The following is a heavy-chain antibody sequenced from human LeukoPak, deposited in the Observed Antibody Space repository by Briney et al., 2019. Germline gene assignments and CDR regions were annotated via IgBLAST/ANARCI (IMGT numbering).Heavy chain of an antibody. D-gene: IGHD6-19*01. CDR2: ISGSGGST. CDR1: GFTFSSYA. CDR3: AKCREQWMVCLLDY. Sequence: GGSLRLSCAASGFTFSSYAMSWVRQAPGKGLEWVSAISGSGGSTYYADSVKGRFTISRDNSKNTLYLQMNSLRAEDTAVYYCAKCREQWMVCLLDYWGQGTLVTVSS. J-gene: IGHJ4*02. V-gene: IGHV3-23*01.